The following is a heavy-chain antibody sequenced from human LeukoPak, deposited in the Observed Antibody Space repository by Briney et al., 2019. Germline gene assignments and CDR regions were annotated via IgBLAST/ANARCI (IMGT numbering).Heavy chain of an antibody. D-gene: IGHD6-13*01. V-gene: IGHV4-34*01. CDR2: INHSGST. CDR1: GGSFSGYY. J-gene: IGHJ5*02. CDR3: ARVVSSSWSENWFDP. Sequence: PSETLSLTCAVYGGSFSGYYWSWIRQPPGKGLEWIGEINHSGSTNYNPSLKSRVTISVDTSKNQFSLKLSSVTAADTAVYYCARVVSSSWSENWFDPWGQGTLVTVSS.